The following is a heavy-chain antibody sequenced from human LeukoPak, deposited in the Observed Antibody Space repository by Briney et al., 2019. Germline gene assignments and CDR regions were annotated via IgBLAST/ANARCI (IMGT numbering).Heavy chain of an antibody. CDR1: GGSISSGSYY. V-gene: IGHV4-61*10. CDR2: IHYNGNT. J-gene: IGHJ5*02. Sequence: SETLSLTCTVSGGSISSGSYYWSWIRQPAGKGLEWIGYIHYNGNTNYNPSLKSRVTISVDTSKNQFSLKLTSVSAADTAVYYCAGARSNSWYWFDPWGQGTLVTVSS. CDR3: AGARSNSWYWFDP. D-gene: IGHD6-19*01.